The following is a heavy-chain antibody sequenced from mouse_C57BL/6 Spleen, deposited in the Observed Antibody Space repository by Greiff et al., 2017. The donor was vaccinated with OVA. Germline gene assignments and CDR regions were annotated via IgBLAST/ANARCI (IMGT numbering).Heavy chain of an antibody. CDR1: GFTFSSYA. V-gene: IGHV5-4*01. Sequence: EVKLVESGGGLVKPGGSLKISCAASGFTFSSYAMSWVRQTPEKRLEWVATISDGGSYTYYPDNVKGRFTISRDNAKNNLYLQMSQLKYEDAAMYYCARDSAGYAMDYWGQGASVTVYS. J-gene: IGHJ4*01. CDR2: ISDGGSYT. CDR3: ARDSAGYAMDY.